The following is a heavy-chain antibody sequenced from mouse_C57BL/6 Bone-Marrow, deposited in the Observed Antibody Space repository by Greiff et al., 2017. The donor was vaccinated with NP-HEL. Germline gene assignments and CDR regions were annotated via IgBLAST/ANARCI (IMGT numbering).Heavy chain of an antibody. V-gene: IGHV5-4*03. CDR1: GFTFSSYA. CDR2: ISDGGSYT. J-gene: IGHJ3*01. D-gene: IGHD2-4*01. CDR3: ARIYYDYDVGFAY. Sequence: EVKLVESGGGLVKPGGSLKLSCAASGFTFSSYAMSWVRQTPEKRLEWVATISDGGSYTYYPDNVKGRFTISRDNAKNNLYLQMSHLKSEDTAMYYCARIYYDYDVGFAYWGQGTLVTVSA.